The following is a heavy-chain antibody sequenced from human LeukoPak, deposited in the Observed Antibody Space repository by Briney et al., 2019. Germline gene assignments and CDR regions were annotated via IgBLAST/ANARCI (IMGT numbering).Heavy chain of an antibody. Sequence: MPSETLSLTCSVSGGSITSSSYYWGWIRQSPEKGLEWIGSIYYTGGTYYSPSLKSRVTMSVDTSKNQFSLKLSSVTAADTAVYYCARVLKYSYYYDSSGYYGPLDYWGQGTLVTVSS. D-gene: IGHD3-22*01. J-gene: IGHJ4*02. V-gene: IGHV4-39*01. CDR3: ARVLKYSYYYDSSGYYGPLDY. CDR1: GGSITSSSYY. CDR2: IYYTGGT.